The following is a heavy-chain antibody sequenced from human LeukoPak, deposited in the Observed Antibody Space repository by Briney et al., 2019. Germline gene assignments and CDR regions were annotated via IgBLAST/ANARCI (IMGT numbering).Heavy chain of an antibody. J-gene: IGHJ3*02. D-gene: IGHD3-3*01. CDR2: IYTSGST. CDR1: GVSISTYY. V-gene: IGHV4-4*07. CDR3: ARDVITIFGVVTPTDAFDI. Sequence: SETLSLTCTVSGVSISTYYWSWIRQPAGKGLEWIGRIYTSGSTNYNPSLKSRVTMSVDTSKNQFSLKLSSVTAADTAVYYCARDVITIFGVVTPTDAFDIWGQGTMVTVSS.